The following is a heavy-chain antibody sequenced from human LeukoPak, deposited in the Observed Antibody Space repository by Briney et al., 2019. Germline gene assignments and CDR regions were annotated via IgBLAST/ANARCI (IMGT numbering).Heavy chain of an antibody. V-gene: IGHV5-51*01. CDR1: GYRFTNYW. J-gene: IGHJ3*01. CDR3: ARPPRDDSRAYYSAFDL. CDR2: IYPGDSDT. D-gene: IGHD3-22*01. Sequence: GESLKISCKGSGYRFTNYWIGWVRQLPGKGLEWLGIIYPGDSDTRYSPSFQGQVTISADKSISTAYLQWSSLKASDTAMYYCARPPRDDSRAYYSAFDLWGEGTMVTVSS.